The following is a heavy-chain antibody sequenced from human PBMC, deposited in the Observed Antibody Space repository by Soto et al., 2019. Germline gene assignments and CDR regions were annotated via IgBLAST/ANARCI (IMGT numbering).Heavy chain of an antibody. CDR1: SRSFRDYY. Sequence: SETLSLTCAVYSRSFRDYYWTWIRQPPGKGLEFIVEINHSGTTHYNPSLKSRVTISVDTSKNHFSLKMNSVTAADTAVYYCARSPKSTDFPHYFDFWGQGTLVT. CDR2: INHSGTT. J-gene: IGHJ4*02. V-gene: IGHV4-34*01. CDR3: ARSPKSTDFPHYFDF. D-gene: IGHD2-21*01.